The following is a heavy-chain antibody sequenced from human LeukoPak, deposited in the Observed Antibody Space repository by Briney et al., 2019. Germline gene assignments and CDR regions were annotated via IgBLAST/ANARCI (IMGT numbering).Heavy chain of an antibody. CDR1: GGSISSYY. Sequence: SETLSLTCTVSGGSISSYYWSWIRQPPGKGLEWIGYIYYSGSTNYNPSLKSRVTISVDTSKNQFSLKLSSVTAADTAVYYCAREQWSALTGGFDYWGQGTLVTVSS. CDR3: AREQWSALTGGFDY. D-gene: IGHD2-8*01. J-gene: IGHJ4*02. V-gene: IGHV4-59*01. CDR2: IYYSGST.